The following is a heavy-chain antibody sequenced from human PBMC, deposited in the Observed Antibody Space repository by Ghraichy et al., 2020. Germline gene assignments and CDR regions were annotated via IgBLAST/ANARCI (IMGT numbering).Heavy chain of an antibody. V-gene: IGHV3-23*01. CDR3: ATRWESYYPFDY. D-gene: IGHD1-26*01. CDR1: GFTFSSYA. CDR2: ISGSGGST. J-gene: IGHJ4*02. Sequence: GGSLRLSCAASGFTFSSYAMSWVRQAPGKGLEWVSAISGSGGSTYHADSVKGRFTISRDNSKNTLYLQMNSLRAEDTAVYYCATRWESYYPFDYWGQGTLVTVSS.